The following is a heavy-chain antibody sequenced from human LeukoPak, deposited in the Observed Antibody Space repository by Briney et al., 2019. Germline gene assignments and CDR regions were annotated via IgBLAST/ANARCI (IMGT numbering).Heavy chain of an antibody. D-gene: IGHD2-2*01. CDR2: IYYSGST. CDR3: ARGRQYQLLFGFDP. CDR1: GGSIISYY. V-gene: IGHV4-59*12. J-gene: IGHJ5*02. Sequence: TLSLTCTVSGGSIISYYWSWIRQPPGKGLEWIGYIYYSGSTNYNPSLKSRVTISVDTSKNQFSLKLSTVTAADTAVYYCARGRQYQLLFGFDPWGQGTLVTVSS.